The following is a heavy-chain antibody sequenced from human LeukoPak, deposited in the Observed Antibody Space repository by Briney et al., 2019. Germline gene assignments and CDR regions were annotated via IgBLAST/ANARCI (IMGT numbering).Heavy chain of an antibody. CDR1: GDSISSTSYY. V-gene: IGHV4-39*07. CDR3: AREGAVVLSNFDC. Sequence: PSETLSLTCAVSGDSISSTSYYWGWIRQPPGKGLEWIGSIFYTGTTYYNPSLKSRVTISVDTSKNQFSLKLSSVTVADTAVYYCAREGAVVLSNFDCWGQGTLVTVSS. CDR2: IFYTGTT. J-gene: IGHJ4*02. D-gene: IGHD4-23*01.